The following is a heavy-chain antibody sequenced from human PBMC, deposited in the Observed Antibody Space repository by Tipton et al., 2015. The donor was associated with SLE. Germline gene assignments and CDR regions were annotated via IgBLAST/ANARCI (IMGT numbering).Heavy chain of an antibody. Sequence: TLSLTCTVSGGSISGHYWSWIRQPPGKGLEWIGYIHHGGSTNYNPSLKSQVTMSVDTSKNQFSLKLSSVAAADTAVYYCARGPGSKSGEAFDLWGQGTMVTVSS. CDR1: GGSISGHY. V-gene: IGHV4-59*08. CDR3: ARGPGSKSGEAFDL. D-gene: IGHD1-26*01. J-gene: IGHJ3*01. CDR2: IHHGGST.